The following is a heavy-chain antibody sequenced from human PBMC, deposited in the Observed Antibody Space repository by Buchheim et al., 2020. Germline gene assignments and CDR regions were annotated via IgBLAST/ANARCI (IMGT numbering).Heavy chain of an antibody. Sequence: QVQLVESGGGLVKPGGSLRLSCAASGFPFSDYYMSWIRQAPGKGLEWVSYISSSGSTIYYADSVKGRFTISRDNAKNSLYLQMNSLRAEDTAVYYCARDLLPRIAAPPGDYYYYGMDVWGQGTT. CDR2: ISSSGSTI. CDR1: GFPFSDYY. J-gene: IGHJ6*02. V-gene: IGHV3-11*01. CDR3: ARDLLPRIAAPPGDYYYYGMDV. D-gene: IGHD6-6*01.